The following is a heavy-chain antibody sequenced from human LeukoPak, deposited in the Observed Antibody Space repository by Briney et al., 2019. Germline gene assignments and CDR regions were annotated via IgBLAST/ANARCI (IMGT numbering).Heavy chain of an antibody. Sequence: GGSLRLSCAASGFTFSSYEMNWVRQAPGKGLEWVSYISSSGSTIYYADSVKGRFTISRDNAKNSLYLRMNSLRAEDTAVYYCAELGITMIGGVWGRGTTVTISS. V-gene: IGHV3-48*03. CDR1: GFTFSSYE. J-gene: IGHJ6*04. CDR2: ISSSGSTI. CDR3: AELGITMIGGV. D-gene: IGHD3-10*02.